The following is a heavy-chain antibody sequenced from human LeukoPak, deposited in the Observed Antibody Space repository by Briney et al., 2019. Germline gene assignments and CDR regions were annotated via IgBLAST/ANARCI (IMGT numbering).Heavy chain of an antibody. CDR2: ISSSSSYI. Sequence: PGGSLRLSCAASGVTFSSYSMNWVRQAPGEGLEWVSSISSSSSYIYYADSVKGRSTISRDNAKNSLYLQMNSLRAEDTAVYYCARVGTGVYWGQGTLVTVSS. CDR3: ARVGTGVY. CDR1: GVTFSSYS. J-gene: IGHJ4*02. D-gene: IGHD3-10*01. V-gene: IGHV3-21*01.